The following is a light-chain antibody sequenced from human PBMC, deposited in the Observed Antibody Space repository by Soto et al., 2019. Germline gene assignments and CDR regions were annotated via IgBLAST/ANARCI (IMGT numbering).Light chain of an antibody. CDR2: GAS. CDR1: QSMNTL. V-gene: IGKV3-20*01. J-gene: IGKJ5*01. CDR3: QQHGSSPPIT. Sequence: ETVITHSPSTLSLSPGERATLSFMASQSMNTLLAWYQQKPGQAPRLLIYGASSRATGIPDRFSGSGSGTDFTLTISRLEPEDFAVYYCQQHGSSPPITFGQGTRLEIK.